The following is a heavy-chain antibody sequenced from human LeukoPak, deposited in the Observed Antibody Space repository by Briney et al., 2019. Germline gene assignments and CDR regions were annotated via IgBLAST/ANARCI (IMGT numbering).Heavy chain of an antibody. CDR1: GVSISSYY. D-gene: IGHD2-2*01. J-gene: IGHJ5*02. CDR3: PRNHLEGWEIVVVSAARRHKWLDL. V-gene: IGHV4-4*07. Sequence: SETLSLTCTVSGVSISSYYWSWIRQPPGKGLEWIGRIYTSGSTNYNPSLKSRVTMSVDTSKNQFSLKLSSVTAADTAVNYCPRNHLEGWEIVVVSAARRHKWLDLWRQETLDTVSS. CDR2: IYTSGST.